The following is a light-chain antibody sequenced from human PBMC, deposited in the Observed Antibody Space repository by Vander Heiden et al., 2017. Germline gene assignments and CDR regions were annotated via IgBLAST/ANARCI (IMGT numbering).Light chain of an antibody. J-gene: IGKJ3*01. V-gene: IGKV3-11*01. CDR2: DAS. Sequence: EIVLTQSPATLSLSPGERATLSCRASQSVSSYLAWYQQKPGQAPRLLIYDASNRATGIPARFSGPGSGTDFTLTISSLEPEDFAVYYCQQRSNWPLFTFGPWTKVNLK. CDR1: QSVSSY. CDR3: QQRSNWPLFT.